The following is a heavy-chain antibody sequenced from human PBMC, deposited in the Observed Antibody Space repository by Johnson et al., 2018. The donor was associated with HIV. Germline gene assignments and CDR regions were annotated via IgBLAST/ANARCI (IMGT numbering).Heavy chain of an antibody. J-gene: IGHJ3*02. CDR2: IGTAGDT. V-gene: IGHV3-13*01. CDR3: ASPEAPYYDILTGYYAAVDI. D-gene: IGHD3-9*01. CDR1: GFTFSSYD. Sequence: VQLVESGGGLVQPGGSLRLSCAASGFTFSSYDMHWVRQATGKGLEWVSAIGTAGDTYYPDSVKGRFTISRDNSKNTLYLQMNSLRAEDTAVYYCASPEAPYYDILTGYYAAVDIWGQGTMVTVTS.